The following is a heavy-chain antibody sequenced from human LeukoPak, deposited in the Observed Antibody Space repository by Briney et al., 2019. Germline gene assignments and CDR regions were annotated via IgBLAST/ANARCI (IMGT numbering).Heavy chain of an antibody. V-gene: IGHV1-18*01. CDR1: GYTFTSYG. CDR3: TSGPWELPYFDY. Sequence: ASVKVSCKASGYTFTSYGISWVRQAPGQGLEWMGWISAYNGNTDYARKLQGRVTMTTDTSTSTAYMELRSLRSDDTAVYYCTSGPWELPYFDYWGQGTLVTVSS. J-gene: IGHJ4*02. D-gene: IGHD1-26*01. CDR2: ISAYNGNT.